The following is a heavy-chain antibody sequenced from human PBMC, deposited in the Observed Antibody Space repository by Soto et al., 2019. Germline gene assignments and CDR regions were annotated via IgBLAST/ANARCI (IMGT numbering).Heavy chain of an antibody. J-gene: IGHJ6*03. V-gene: IGHV3-23*01. D-gene: IGHD2-15*01. CDR2: ISGSGGST. CDR3: AKDLRTTAPRSPYMDV. Sequence: GGSLRLSCAASVFTFSSYAMSWVRQAPGKGLEWVSAISGSGGSTYYADSVKGRFTISRDNSKNTLYLQMNSLRAEDTAVYYCAKDLRTTAPRSPYMDVWGKGTTVTVSS. CDR1: VFTFSSYA.